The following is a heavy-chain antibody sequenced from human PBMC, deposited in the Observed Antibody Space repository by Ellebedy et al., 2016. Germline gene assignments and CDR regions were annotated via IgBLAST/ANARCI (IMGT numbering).Heavy chain of an antibody. D-gene: IGHD1-26*01. J-gene: IGHJ4*02. CDR2: IDDSGRGT. V-gene: IGHV3-23*01. CDR3: AKEGGKVGMPVLDY. CDR1: GLRFSTYD. Sequence: GGSLRLSXAATGLRFSTYDMSWVRQVPGKGLEWVSGIDDSGRGTYYADSVKGRLTISRDNSKNTLYLQMSSLRADDTAVYYCAKEGGKVGMPVLDYWGQGTLVTVSS.